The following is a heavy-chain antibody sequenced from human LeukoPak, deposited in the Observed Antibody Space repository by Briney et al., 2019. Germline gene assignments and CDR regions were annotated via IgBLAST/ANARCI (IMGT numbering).Heavy chain of an antibody. CDR2: IYPGDSDT. CDR3: TRPPSGYPSDAFDI. CDR1: GYSFTSYL. V-gene: IGHV5-51*01. J-gene: IGHJ3*02. Sequence: GESLNISCKGSGYSFTSYLIGWVRQSRGKGLEWMGIIYPGDSDTTYSPSFQGQVTISVAKSIRPAFLQCSSRKAADTAMYYCTRPPSGYPSDAFDIWGQGTMVTVSS. D-gene: IGHD3-22*01.